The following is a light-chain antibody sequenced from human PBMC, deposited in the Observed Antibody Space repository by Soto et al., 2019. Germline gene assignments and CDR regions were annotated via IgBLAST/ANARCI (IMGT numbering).Light chain of an antibody. V-gene: IGKV3-15*01. CDR1: QSVRRN. Sequence: EVVLTQSPATLSMSPGEGATLSCRASQSVRRNLAWYQQKPGQAPRLLIYDASTRATGIPARFSASGSGTEFTLSISSLQSEDFAIYYCQQYNNWPITFGQGTLLDIK. J-gene: IGKJ5*01. CDR3: QQYNNWPIT. CDR2: DAS.